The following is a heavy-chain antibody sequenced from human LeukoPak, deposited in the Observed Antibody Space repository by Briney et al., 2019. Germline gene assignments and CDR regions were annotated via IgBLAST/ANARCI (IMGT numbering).Heavy chain of an antibody. D-gene: IGHD1-26*01. CDR3: TRDTRVGGTMDFDY. Sequence: PGGSLRLSCAASGFPFSTHSMHWVRQAPGKGLEWVSYISSSSSAMLYADSVKGRFTISRDNAKNSLYLQTNSLRDEDTAVYYCTRDTRVGGTMDFDYWGQGTLVTVSS. J-gene: IGHJ4*02. CDR2: ISSSSSAM. CDR1: GFPFSTHS. V-gene: IGHV3-48*02.